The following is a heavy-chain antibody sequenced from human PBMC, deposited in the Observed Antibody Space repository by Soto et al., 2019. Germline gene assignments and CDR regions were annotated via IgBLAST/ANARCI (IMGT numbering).Heavy chain of an antibody. J-gene: IGHJ5*02. CDR1: GYTFSHYW. Sequence: GGSLRLSCAASGYTFSHYWMHWGRQAPGKGLVWVSRVNPDGTITTYADSVKGRFTISRDNAKNSLYLQMNSLRREDTALYYCVQGRYPTMATPLDHWGQGTLVTVSS. CDR3: VQGRYPTMATPLDH. V-gene: IGHV3-74*01. D-gene: IGHD1-1*01. CDR2: VNPDGTIT.